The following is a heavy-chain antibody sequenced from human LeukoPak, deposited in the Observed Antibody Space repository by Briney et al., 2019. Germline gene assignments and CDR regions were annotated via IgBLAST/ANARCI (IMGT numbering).Heavy chain of an antibody. J-gene: IGHJ4*02. Sequence: QPGGSLRLSCAASGFTFSSYEMNWVRQAPGKGLEWVSYVSSSGSTIYYADSVKGRFTISRDNAKNSLYLQMNSLRAEDTAVYYCARYSGSGYDSCWGQGTLVTVSS. CDR2: VSSSGSTI. CDR3: ARYSGSGYDSC. CDR1: GFTFSSYE. D-gene: IGHD5-12*01. V-gene: IGHV3-48*03.